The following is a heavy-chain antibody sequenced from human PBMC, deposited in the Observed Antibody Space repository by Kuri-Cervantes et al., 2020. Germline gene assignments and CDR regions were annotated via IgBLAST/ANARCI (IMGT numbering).Heavy chain of an antibody. CDR1: GGSISSGGYY. CDR2: IYYSGST. CDR3: ARDHSSWYGGGTYGMDV. Sequence: SCTVSGGSISSGGYYWSWIRQPPGKGLEWIGYIYYSGSTYYNPSLKSRVTISVDTSKNQFSLKLSSVTAADTAVYYCARDHSSWYGGGTYGMDVWGQGTTVTVSS. D-gene: IGHD6-13*01. V-gene: IGHV4-30-4*08. J-gene: IGHJ6*02.